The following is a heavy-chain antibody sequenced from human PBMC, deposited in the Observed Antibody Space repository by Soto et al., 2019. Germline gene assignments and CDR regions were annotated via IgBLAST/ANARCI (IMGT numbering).Heavy chain of an antibody. CDR2: IKSKTDGGKT. Sequence: GGSLRLSCAASGFTFSNAWMSWVRQAPGKGLEWVGRIKSKTDGGKTDYAAPVKGRFTISRDDSKNTLYLQMNSLRAEDTAVYYCAREPYYYDSSGYFDYWGQGTLVTVSS. CDR3: AREPYYYDSSGYFDY. J-gene: IGHJ4*02. D-gene: IGHD3-22*01. CDR1: GFTFSNAW. V-gene: IGHV3-15*01.